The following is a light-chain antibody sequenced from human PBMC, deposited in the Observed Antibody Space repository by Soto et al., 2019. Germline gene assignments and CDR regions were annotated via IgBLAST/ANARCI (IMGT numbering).Light chain of an antibody. CDR3: VAWDDSLNGYV. J-gene: IGLJ1*01. CDR1: SSNIGRNT. Sequence: QSVLTLPPSASGTPGQRVTISCSGSSSNIGRNTVNWYQQLPGTAPKLLIYSNNQRPSGVPDRFSGSKSGTSASLAISGLQSEDEADYYCVAWDDSLNGYVFGTGTKLTV. V-gene: IGLV1-44*01. CDR2: SNN.